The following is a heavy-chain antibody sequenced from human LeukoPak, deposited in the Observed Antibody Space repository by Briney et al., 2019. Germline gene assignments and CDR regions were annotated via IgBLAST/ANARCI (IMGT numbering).Heavy chain of an antibody. CDR1: GFTFSSYT. D-gene: IGHD1-20*01. CDR3: ARPLSGTTDFDY. V-gene: IGHV3-21*01. J-gene: IGHJ4*02. CDR2: ISSSSSYI. Sequence: PGGSLRLSCAASGFTFSSYTMNWVRQAPGKGLEWVSLISSSSSYIFYADSVKGRFTISRDNANKSLYLQMNSLRAEDTAVYYCARPLSGTTDFDYWGQGTLVTVSS.